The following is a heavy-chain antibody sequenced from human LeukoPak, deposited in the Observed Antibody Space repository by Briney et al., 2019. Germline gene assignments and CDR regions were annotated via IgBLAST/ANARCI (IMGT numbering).Heavy chain of an antibody. V-gene: IGHV4-59*08. CDR2: IYYSGST. D-gene: IGHD4-17*01. Sequence: SETLSLTCTVSGGSISSYYWSWIRQPPGKGLEWIGYIYYSGSTNYNPSLKSRVTISVDTSKNQFSPKLSSVTAADTAVYYCARQGYGDYYDYWGQGTLVTVSS. CDR3: ARQGYGDYYDY. CDR1: GGSISSYY. J-gene: IGHJ4*02.